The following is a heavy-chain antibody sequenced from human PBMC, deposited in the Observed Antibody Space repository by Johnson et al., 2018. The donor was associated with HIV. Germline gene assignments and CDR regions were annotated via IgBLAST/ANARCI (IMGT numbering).Heavy chain of an antibody. D-gene: IGHD3-22*01. CDR1: GFTFSSYG. CDR3: AKEGRISMIVGGAFDI. J-gene: IGHJ3*02. Sequence: QVQLVESGGGVVQPGRSLRLSCAASGFTFSSYGMHWVRQAPGKGLAWVAVIRYDGSNKYYAESVKGRFTLARDNFKNTMYLQMNSLRAEDTAVYYCAKEGRISMIVGGAFDIWGQGTMVTVSS. CDR2: IRYDGSNK. V-gene: IGHV3-30*02.